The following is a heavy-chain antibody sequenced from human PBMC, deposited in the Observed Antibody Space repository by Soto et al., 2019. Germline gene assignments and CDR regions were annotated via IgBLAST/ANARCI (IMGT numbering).Heavy chain of an antibody. J-gene: IGHJ6*02. D-gene: IGHD2-15*01. Sequence: ASVKVSCKASGYTFTSYAMHWVRQAPGQRLEWMGWINAGNGNTKYSQKFQGRVTITTDTSANTAYMELSSLKSEDTAVYYCATPTGRDLGYSEYGLDGWGQGDTVTVSS. V-gene: IGHV1-3*01. CDR2: INAGNGNT. CDR3: ATPTGRDLGYSEYGLDG. CDR1: GYTFTSYA.